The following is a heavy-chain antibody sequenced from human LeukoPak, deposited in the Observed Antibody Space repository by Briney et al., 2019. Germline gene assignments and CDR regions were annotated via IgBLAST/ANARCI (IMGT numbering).Heavy chain of an antibody. Sequence: PSETLSLTCTVSGGSISSGGYYWSWIRQHPGKGLEWIGYIYYSGSTYYNPSLKSRVTISVDTSKNQFSLKLSSVTAADTAMYYCARDQSRNWNYDYFDYWGQGTLVTVSS. CDR3: ARDQSRNWNYDYFDY. D-gene: IGHD1-7*01. CDR2: IYYSGST. V-gene: IGHV4-31*03. J-gene: IGHJ4*02. CDR1: GGSISSGGYY.